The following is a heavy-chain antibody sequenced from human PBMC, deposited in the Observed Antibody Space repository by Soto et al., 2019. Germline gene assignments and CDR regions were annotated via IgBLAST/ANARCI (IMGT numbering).Heavy chain of an antibody. D-gene: IGHD2-8*01. CDR2: IRGKADSYAT. Sequence: EVQLVESGGDLVQPGGSLKLSCAASGFTFSGSAVHWVRQASGKGLAWVGRIRGKADSYATAYAASVKGGFTMSRDDSNNTAYLQLNSLTTEHTALYYCTSLGYGTLSDHYYYYMDVWGKGTTVIVSS. V-gene: IGHV3-73*01. CDR1: GFTFSGSA. J-gene: IGHJ6*03. CDR3: TSLGYGTLSDHYYYYMDV.